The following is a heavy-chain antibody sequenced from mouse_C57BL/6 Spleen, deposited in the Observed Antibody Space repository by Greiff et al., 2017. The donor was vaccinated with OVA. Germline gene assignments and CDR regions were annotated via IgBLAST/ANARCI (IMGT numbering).Heavy chain of an antibody. CDR1: GYTFTSYW. J-gene: IGHJ3*01. Sequence: QVQLQQPGAELVKPGASVKMSCKASGYTFTSYWITWVKQRPGQGLEWIGDIYPGSGSTNYNEKFKSKATLTVDTSSSTAYMQLSSLTSEDSAVYYCATEYYGSSSFAYWGQGTLVTVSA. D-gene: IGHD1-1*01. V-gene: IGHV1-55*01. CDR2: IYPGSGST. CDR3: ATEYYGSSSFAY.